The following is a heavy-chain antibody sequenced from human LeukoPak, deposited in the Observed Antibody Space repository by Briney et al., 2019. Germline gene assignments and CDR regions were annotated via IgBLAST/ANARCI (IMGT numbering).Heavy chain of an antibody. V-gene: IGHV3-30-3*01. Sequence: GRSLRLSCAASGFTFSSYAMHWVRQAPGKGLEGVAVISYDGSNKYYADSVKGRFTISRDNSKNTLYLQMNSLRAEDTAVYYCARDLVVAAPFGYWGQGTLVTVSS. CDR3: ARDLVVAAPFGY. CDR1: GFTFSSYA. J-gene: IGHJ4*02. D-gene: IGHD2-15*01. CDR2: ISYDGSNK.